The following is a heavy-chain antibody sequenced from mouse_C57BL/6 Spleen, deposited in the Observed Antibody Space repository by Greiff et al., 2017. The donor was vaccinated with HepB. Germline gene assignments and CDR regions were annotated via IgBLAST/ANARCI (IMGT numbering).Heavy chain of an antibody. CDR2: ISSGSSTI. V-gene: IGHV5-17*01. D-gene: IGHD2-5*01. CDR3: ARRSYYSNPYYFDY. CDR1: GFTFSDYG. Sequence: EVNLVESGGGLVKPGGSLKLSCAASGFTFSDYGMHWVRQAPEKGLEWVAYISSGSSTIYYADTVKGRFTISRDNAKNTLFLQMTSLRSEDTAMYYCARRSYYSNPYYFDYWGQGTTLTVSS. J-gene: IGHJ2*01.